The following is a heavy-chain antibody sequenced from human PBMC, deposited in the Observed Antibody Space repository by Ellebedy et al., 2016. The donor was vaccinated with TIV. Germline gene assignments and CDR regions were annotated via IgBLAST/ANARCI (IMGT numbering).Heavy chain of an antibody. CDR1: GYTFTGYY. J-gene: IGHJ4*02. CDR2: INPNSGGT. CDR3: ARSIAVAGSAFDY. V-gene: IGHV1-2*02. Sequence: ASVKVSCXASGYTFTGYYMHWVRQAPGQGLEWMGWINPNSGGTNYAQKFQGRVTMTRDTSISTAYMELSRLRSEDTAVYYCARSIAVAGSAFDYWGQGTLVTVSS. D-gene: IGHD6-19*01.